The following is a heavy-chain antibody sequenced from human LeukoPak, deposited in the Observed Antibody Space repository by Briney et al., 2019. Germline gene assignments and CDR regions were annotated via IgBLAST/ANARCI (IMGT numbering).Heavy chain of an antibody. CDR2: ISGSGGAI. CDR1: GFTITTYE. CDR3: ARRFCSSTSCTLDY. D-gene: IGHD2-2*01. J-gene: IGHJ4*02. V-gene: IGHV3-48*03. Sequence: GGSLRLSCATSGFTITTYEMNWVRQAPGKGLEWVSHISGSGGAIYYADSVKGRFTISRDNAKNSLYLQMSSLRVEDTAVYYWARRFCSSTSCTLDYWGQGTLVTVSS.